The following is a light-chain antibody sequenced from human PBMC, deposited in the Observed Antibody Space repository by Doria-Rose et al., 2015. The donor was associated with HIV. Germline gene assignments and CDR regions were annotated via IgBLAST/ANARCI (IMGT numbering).Light chain of an antibody. Sequence: TQSPGTLSLSPGERATLSCRASQSFSSTYLAWYQQKPGQAPSLLIYDGSTRATGIPDRFSASGSGTDFTLTNNRLEPEDFALYYCHQYGTSWTFGKGTKVEI. CDR1: QSFSSTY. V-gene: IGKV3-20*01. J-gene: IGKJ1*01. CDR3: HQYGTSWT. CDR2: DGS.